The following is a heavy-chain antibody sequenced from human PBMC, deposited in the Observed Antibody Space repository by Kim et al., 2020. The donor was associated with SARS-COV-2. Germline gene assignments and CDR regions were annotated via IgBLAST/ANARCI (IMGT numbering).Heavy chain of an antibody. Sequence: SYAQKCKDRVTVTRDTSTSTVYMELSSLRAEDTAVYYCASEYDSSGFDYWGQGTLVTVSS. CDR3: ASEYDSSGFDY. D-gene: IGHD3-22*01. J-gene: IGHJ4*02. V-gene: IGHV1-46*01.